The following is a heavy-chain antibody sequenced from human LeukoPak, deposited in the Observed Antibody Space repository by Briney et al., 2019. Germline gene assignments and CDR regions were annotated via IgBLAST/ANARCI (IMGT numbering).Heavy chain of an antibody. Sequence: GGSLRLSCAASGFTFSSYAMSWVRQAPGKGLEWVSAISGSGGSTYYADSVKGRFTVSRDNVKNSLFLQMNSLRAEDTAAYYCARLHSAIYYGDAFDIWGQGTMVTVSS. D-gene: IGHD1-26*01. J-gene: IGHJ3*02. CDR2: ISGSGGST. CDR3: ARLHSAIYYGDAFDI. CDR1: GFTFSSYA. V-gene: IGHV3-23*01.